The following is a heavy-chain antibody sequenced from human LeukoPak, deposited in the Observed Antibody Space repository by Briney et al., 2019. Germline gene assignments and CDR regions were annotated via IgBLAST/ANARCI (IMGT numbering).Heavy chain of an antibody. Sequence: GASVKVSCKASGYTFTSYGISWVRQAPGQGLEWMGWISGYNGNANYAQKLQGRVTMTTDTSTSTAYMELRSLRSDDTAVYYCARVSNWDVHNIRGDPVDYWGQGTLVTVSS. CDR3: ARVSNWDVHNIRGDPVDY. J-gene: IGHJ4*02. CDR2: ISGYNGNA. V-gene: IGHV1-18*01. CDR1: GYTFTSYG. D-gene: IGHD5-24*01.